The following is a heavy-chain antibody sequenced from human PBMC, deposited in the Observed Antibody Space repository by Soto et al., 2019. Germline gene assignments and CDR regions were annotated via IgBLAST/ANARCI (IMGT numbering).Heavy chain of an antibody. CDR3: ARDLNWNDAPRTWFDP. D-gene: IGHD1-20*01. J-gene: IGHJ5*02. Sequence: EVQLVESGGGLVQPGGSLRLSCAASGFTFSSYWMSWVRQAPGKGLEWVANIKQDGSEKYYVDSVKGRFTISRDNAKNSLYLQMNSLRAEDTAVYYCARDLNWNDAPRTWFDPWDQGTLVTVSS. CDR1: GFTFSSYW. CDR2: IKQDGSEK. V-gene: IGHV3-7*03.